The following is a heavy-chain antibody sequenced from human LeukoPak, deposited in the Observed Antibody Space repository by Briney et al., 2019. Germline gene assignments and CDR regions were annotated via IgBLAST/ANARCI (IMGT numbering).Heavy chain of an antibody. V-gene: IGHV3-23*01. J-gene: IGHJ4*02. Sequence: GGSLRLSCAASGFTFSSYAMSWVRQAPGKGLEWVSAISGSGGSTYYADSVKGRFTISKDNSKNTLYLQMNSLIAEHTAVYYCAKETVMIVVFWFDYWGQGTVVTVSS. CDR3: AKETVMIVVFWFDY. CDR1: GFTFSSYA. CDR2: ISGSGGST. D-gene: IGHD3-22*01.